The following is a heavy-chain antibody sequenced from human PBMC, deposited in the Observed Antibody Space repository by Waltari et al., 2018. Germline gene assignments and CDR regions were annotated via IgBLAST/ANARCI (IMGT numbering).Heavy chain of an antibody. D-gene: IGHD2-15*01. CDR3: ARLEDCSGGNCYSANHYPVDV. Sequence: QMQLQQWGAGLLKSSDTLSLTCAVYGGPFNSYYWSWLRQPPGKGLEWFGEINHSGNINYNPSLKSRVAISGDTPKKQFSLQLTSVTAADTAMYYCARLEDCSGGNCYSANHYPVDVWGPGTTVTVS. V-gene: IGHV4-34*01. J-gene: IGHJ6*02. CDR1: GGPFNSYY. CDR2: INHSGNI.